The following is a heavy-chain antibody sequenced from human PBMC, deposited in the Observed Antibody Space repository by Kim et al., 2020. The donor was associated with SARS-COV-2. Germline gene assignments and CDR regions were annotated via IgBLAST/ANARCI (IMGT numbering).Heavy chain of an antibody. Sequence: SETLSLTCAVSGGSISSSNWWSWVRQPPGKGLEWIGEIYHSGSTNYNPSLKSRVTISVDKSKNQFSLKLSSVTAADTAVYYCASAQKAVLLINYYYYGMDVWGQGTTVTVSS. D-gene: IGHD3-16*01. V-gene: IGHV4-4*02. CDR3: ASAQKAVLLINYYYYGMDV. J-gene: IGHJ6*02. CDR1: GGSISSSNW. CDR2: IYHSGST.